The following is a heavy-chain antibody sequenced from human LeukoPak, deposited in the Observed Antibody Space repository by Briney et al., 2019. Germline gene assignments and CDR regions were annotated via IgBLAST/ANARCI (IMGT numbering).Heavy chain of an antibody. CDR1: RFTFSNYW. J-gene: IGHJ4*02. V-gene: IGHV3-74*01. D-gene: IGHD3-10*01. CDR3: AKDLHYGSADY. CDR2: IYNDGSST. Sequence: PGGSLRLSCAASRFTFSNYWMHWVRQAPGKGLVWVSRIYNDGSSTSYADSVKGRFTISRDNAKNALYLQMNSLRAEDTAVYYCAKDLHYGSADYWGQGTLVTVSS.